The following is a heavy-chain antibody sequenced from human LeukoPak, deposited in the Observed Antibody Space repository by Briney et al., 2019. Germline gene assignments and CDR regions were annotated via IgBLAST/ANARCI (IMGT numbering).Heavy chain of an antibody. CDR1: GFTFSNSA. D-gene: IGHD1-26*01. V-gene: IGHV1-58*02. Sequence: ASVKVSCKASGFTFSNSAIQWVRQARGQRLEWIGWIIVGSGRTHYAQNLQERLTITRDMSTNTAYMELSSLRSEDTAVYYCAAELYSGTYGRCCSFAFWGQGTPVTVSS. CDR2: IIVGSGRT. J-gene: IGHJ4*02. CDR3: AAELYSGTYGRCCSFAF.